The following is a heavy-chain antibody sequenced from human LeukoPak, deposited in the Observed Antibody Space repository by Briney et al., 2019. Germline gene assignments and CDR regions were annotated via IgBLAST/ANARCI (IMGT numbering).Heavy chain of an antibody. Sequence: ASVKVSCKASGYTLTSYYMHWVRQAPGQGLEWMGIINPSGGSTSYAQKFQGRVTMTRDTSTSTVYMELSSLRSEDTAVYYCAREDSSYCGGDCYSRYFQHWGQGTLVTVSS. J-gene: IGHJ1*01. CDR2: INPSGGST. V-gene: IGHV1-46*01. D-gene: IGHD2-21*02. CDR3: AREDSSYCGGDCYSRYFQH. CDR1: GYTLTSYY.